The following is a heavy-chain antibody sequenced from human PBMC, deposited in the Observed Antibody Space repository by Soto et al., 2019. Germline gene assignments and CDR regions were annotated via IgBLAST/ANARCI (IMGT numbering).Heavy chain of an antibody. Sequence: PGGSLRLSCAASGFTFSSYAMHWVRQAPGKGLEWVAVISYDGSNKYYADSVKGRFTISRDNSKNTLYLQMNSLRAEDTAVYYCARDGQPLYYYDSSGYIDYWGQGTLVTVSS. CDR2: ISYDGSNK. V-gene: IGHV3-30-3*01. D-gene: IGHD3-22*01. CDR1: GFTFSSYA. J-gene: IGHJ4*02. CDR3: ARDGQPLYYYDSSGYIDY.